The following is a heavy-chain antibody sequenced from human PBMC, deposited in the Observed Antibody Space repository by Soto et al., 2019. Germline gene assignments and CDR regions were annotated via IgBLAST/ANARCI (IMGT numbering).Heavy chain of an antibody. CDR3: AKEGYCSGGSCYANFDY. CDR2: ISGSGGST. D-gene: IGHD2-15*01. V-gene: IGHV3-23*01. CDR1: GFTFSSYA. J-gene: IGHJ4*02. Sequence: GGSLRLSCAASGFTFSSYAMSWVRQAPGKGLVWFLAISGSGGSTYYADSVKGRFTISRYNSNNSLYLQMNSLRAEDTAVYYCAKEGYCSGGSCYANFDYWGQGTLVTVSS.